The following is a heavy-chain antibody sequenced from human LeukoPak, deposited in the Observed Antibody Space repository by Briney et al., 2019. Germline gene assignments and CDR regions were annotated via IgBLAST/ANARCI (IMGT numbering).Heavy chain of an antibody. CDR1: GGSMSSYY. Sequence: ASETLSLTCTVSGGSMSSYYWSWIRQPAGKGLEWIGRIYFTGSTKYNPSLKSRVTMSVDMSKNQFFLKLSSVTAADTAMYYCARDSRYGYYDGLASRYWGQGTLVTVSS. V-gene: IGHV4-4*07. CDR3: ARDSRYGYYDGLASRY. J-gene: IGHJ4*02. CDR2: IYFTGST. D-gene: IGHD5-18*01.